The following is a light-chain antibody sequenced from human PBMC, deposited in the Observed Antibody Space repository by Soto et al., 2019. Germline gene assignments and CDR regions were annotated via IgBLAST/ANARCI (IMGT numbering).Light chain of an antibody. CDR2: LNSDGSH. CDR3: QTWGTGIP. V-gene: IGLV4-69*01. Sequence: QLVLTQSPSASASLGASVKLTCTLSSGHSSYAIAWHQQQPEKGPRYLMKLNSDGSHSKGDGIPDRFSGSSSGAERYLTISSLQSEDEADYYCQTWGTGIPFGGGTQLTVL. J-gene: IGLJ3*02. CDR1: SGHSSYA.